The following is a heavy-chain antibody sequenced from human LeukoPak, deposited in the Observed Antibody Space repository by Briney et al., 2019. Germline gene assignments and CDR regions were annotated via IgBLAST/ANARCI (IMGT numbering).Heavy chain of an antibody. CDR3: ARASYSYDISGWVPFDY. J-gene: IGHJ4*02. CDR1: GGSISPYY. Sequence: SETLSLTCTVSGGSISPYYWSWIRQPPGKGLEWIGYIYYSGSTNYNPSLKSRVTISGDTSENQFSLRLSSVTAADTAVYYCARASYSYDISGWVPFDYWGQGTLVTVSS. CDR2: IYYSGST. D-gene: IGHD3-22*01. V-gene: IGHV4-59*08.